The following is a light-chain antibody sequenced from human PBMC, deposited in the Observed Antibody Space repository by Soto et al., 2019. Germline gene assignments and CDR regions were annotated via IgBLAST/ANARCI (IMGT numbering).Light chain of an antibody. CDR3: QQSRT. Sequence: DIQVTQSPSTLSASVGETVTITCRASQSIGTWLAWYQHKPGTAPKVLIYHASTLESGVPSRFSGSGSGTEFTRTISSLQPEDFATYYCQQSRTFGQGTKLEIK. V-gene: IGKV1-5*01. CDR1: QSIGTW. J-gene: IGKJ2*01. CDR2: HAS.